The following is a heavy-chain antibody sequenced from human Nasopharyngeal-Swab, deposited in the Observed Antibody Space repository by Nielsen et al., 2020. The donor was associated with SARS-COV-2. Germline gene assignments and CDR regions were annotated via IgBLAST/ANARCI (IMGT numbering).Heavy chain of an antibody. CDR1: GFAFDDYS. CDR3: TKGDSPVETALGDPRKDAFDL. J-gene: IGHJ3*01. V-gene: IGHV3-9*01. Sequence: GGSLRLSCVASGFAFDDYSINWVRQVPGKGLEWVSGITWNSGTIGYADSVKGRFTISIDNAKNSVYLQMNSLRPEDTALYYCTKGDSPVETALGDPRKDAFDLWGQGTVVTVSS. D-gene: IGHD5-18*01. CDR2: ITWNSGTI.